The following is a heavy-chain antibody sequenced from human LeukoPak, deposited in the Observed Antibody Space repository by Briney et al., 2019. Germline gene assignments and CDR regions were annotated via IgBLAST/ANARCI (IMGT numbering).Heavy chain of an antibody. V-gene: IGHV5-51*01. Sequence: GESLKISCKGSGYSFTSYWIGWVRQMPGKGLEWMGIIYPGDSDTRYSPSFQGQVTISADKSISTAYLQWSSLKASDTAMYYCARAPYSSSWYGGDAFDIWGQGTMVTVSS. D-gene: IGHD6-13*01. CDR2: IYPGDSDT. J-gene: IGHJ3*02. CDR3: ARAPYSSSWYGGDAFDI. CDR1: GYSFTSYW.